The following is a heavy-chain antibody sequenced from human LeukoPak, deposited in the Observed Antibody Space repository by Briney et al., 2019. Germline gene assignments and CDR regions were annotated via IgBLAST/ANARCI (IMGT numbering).Heavy chain of an antibody. CDR2: INPNNGGT. CDR3: ARVPVAGLFDY. J-gene: IGHJ4*02. Sequence: GDSVKVSCKASGYSFIGYYLLWVRQAPGQGLEWMGWINPNNGGTLYAQKFQGRVTMTRDTSITTAFMELSSLRSDDTAVYYCARVPVAGLFDYWGQGTLVTVSS. D-gene: IGHD2-15*01. V-gene: IGHV1-2*02. CDR1: GYSFIGYY.